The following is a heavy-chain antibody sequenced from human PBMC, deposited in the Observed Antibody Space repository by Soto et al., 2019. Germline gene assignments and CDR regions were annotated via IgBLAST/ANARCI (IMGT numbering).Heavy chain of an antibody. V-gene: IGHV4-31*03. CDR2: IYYSGST. CDR1: GGSISSGGYY. J-gene: IGHJ4*02. CDR3: ARGGIAAAAPPDY. Sequence: QVQLQESGPGLVKPSQTLSLTCTFSGGSISSGGYYWSWIRQHPGKGLEWIGYIYYSGSTYYNPSLKSRVTTSVDTSKNQFSLKLSSVTAADTAVYYCARGGIAAAAPPDYWGQGTLVTVSS. D-gene: IGHD6-13*01.